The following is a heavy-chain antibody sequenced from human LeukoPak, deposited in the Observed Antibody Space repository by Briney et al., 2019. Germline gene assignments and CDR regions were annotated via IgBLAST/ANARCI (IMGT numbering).Heavy chain of an antibody. V-gene: IGHV3-20*04. CDR2: INWNGGST. CDR3: ARENNWNDDDANAFDI. Sequence: RPGGSLRLSCAASGFTFDDYGMHWVRQAPGKGLEWVSGINWNGGSTGYADSVKGRFTISRDNAKNSLYLQMNSLRAEDTALYYCARENNWNDDDANAFDIWGQGTMVTVSS. D-gene: IGHD1-1*01. J-gene: IGHJ3*02. CDR1: GFTFDDYG.